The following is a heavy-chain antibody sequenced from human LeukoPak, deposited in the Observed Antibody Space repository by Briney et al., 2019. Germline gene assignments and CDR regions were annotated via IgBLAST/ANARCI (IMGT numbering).Heavy chain of an antibody. CDR2: INPNSGGT. CDR1: GYSFSGYY. J-gene: IGHJ4*02. V-gene: IGHV1-2*02. D-gene: IGHD4-11*01. Sequence: ASVKVSCKASGYSFSGYYMHWVRQAPGQGLEWMGWINPNSGGTTFAQKFLGRVTVTRDTSITTVHMELSSLRSDDTAVYYCAKGGAALYDYSKLDYWAREPWSPSPQ. CDR3: AKGGAALYDYSKLDY.